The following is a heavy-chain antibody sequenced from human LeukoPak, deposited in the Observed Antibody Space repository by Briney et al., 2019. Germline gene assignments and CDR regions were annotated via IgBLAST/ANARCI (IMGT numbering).Heavy chain of an antibody. Sequence: PGGSLRLSCAASGFTFSSYAMSWVRQAPGKGLEWVSAISGSGGSTYYADSVKGRFTISRDNSKNTLYLQMNSLRAEDTAVYYCARAQVAGTDYYYGMDVWGQGTTVTVSS. CDR3: ARAQVAGTDYYYGMDV. CDR1: GFTFSSYA. D-gene: IGHD6-19*01. J-gene: IGHJ6*02. V-gene: IGHV3-23*01. CDR2: ISGSGGST.